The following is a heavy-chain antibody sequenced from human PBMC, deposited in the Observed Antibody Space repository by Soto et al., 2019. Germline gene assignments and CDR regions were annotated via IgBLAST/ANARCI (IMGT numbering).Heavy chain of an antibody. CDR2: IGTAGDT. V-gene: IGHV3-13*04. J-gene: IGHJ6*02. Sequence: WVRQATGKGLEWVSAIGTAGDTYYPGSVKGRFTISRENAKNSLYLQMNSLRDEDTAAYYCAKDMRGSGSYYIYGMDVWGQGTTVTVSS. D-gene: IGHD3-10*01. CDR3: AKDMRGSGSYYIYGMDV.